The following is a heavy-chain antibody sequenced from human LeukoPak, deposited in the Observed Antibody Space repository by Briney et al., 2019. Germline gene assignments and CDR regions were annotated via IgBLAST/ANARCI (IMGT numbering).Heavy chain of an antibody. CDR2: IYYSAST. D-gene: IGHD6-13*01. CDR3: ARGPLGSSWYEY. V-gene: IGHV4-59*01. CDR1: GGSISGYY. Sequence: SETLSLTCSVSGGSISGYYWSWIRQPPGKGLEWVGYIYYSASTNYNPSLKSRVTISVVTSKNQVSLKLSSVTAADTAVYYCARGPLGSSWYEYWGQGTLVIVSS. J-gene: IGHJ4*02.